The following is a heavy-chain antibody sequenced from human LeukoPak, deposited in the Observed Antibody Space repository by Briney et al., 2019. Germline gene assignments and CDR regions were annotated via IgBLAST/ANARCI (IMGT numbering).Heavy chain of an antibody. CDR1: GYSFTSYG. J-gene: IGHJ3*02. D-gene: IGHD6-13*01. V-gene: IGHV1-18*01. CDR3: ARDRWYSRNWNDAVDI. Sequence: ASVKVSCKTSGYSFTSYGISWVRQAPGQGLEWMGWISAYNGNTNYAQKVQGRVTMTTDTSTSTAYMELRSLRSDDTAVYYCARDRWYSRNWNDAVDIWGRGTMVTVSS. CDR2: ISAYNGNT.